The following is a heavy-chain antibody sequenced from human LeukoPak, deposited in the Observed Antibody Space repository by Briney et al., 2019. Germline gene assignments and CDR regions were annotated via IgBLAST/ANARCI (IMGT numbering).Heavy chain of an antibody. CDR3: AKDSWSGNGIYDPFDL. CDR2: IWYDGSNK. CDR1: GFTFSSYG. V-gene: IGHV3-33*06. J-gene: IGHJ3*01. Sequence: GGSLRLSCAASGFTFSSYGMHWVRQAPGKGLEWVAVIWYDGSNKYYADSVKGRFTISRDNSKNTVSLQMSSLRPEDTAVYYCAKDSWSGNGIYDPFDLWGQGTVVTVSS. D-gene: IGHD2-8*01.